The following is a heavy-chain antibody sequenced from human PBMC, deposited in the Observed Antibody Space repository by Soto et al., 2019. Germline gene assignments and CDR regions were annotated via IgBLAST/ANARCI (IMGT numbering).Heavy chain of an antibody. Sequence: GGSLRLSCVGSDFSLSGFYMSWVRQAPGKGLEWLSFISMSGSYKTYAASVEGRFTISRDNVKNVLYLQMDSLRVEDTAVYYCASRGHCSNGQCHPFDYWGQGTQVTVSS. J-gene: IGHJ4*02. D-gene: IGHD2-8*01. CDR1: DFSLSGFY. CDR3: ASRGHCSNGQCHPFDY. V-gene: IGHV3-11*06. CDR2: ISMSGSYK.